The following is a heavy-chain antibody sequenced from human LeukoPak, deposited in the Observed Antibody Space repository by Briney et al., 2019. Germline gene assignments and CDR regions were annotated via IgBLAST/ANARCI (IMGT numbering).Heavy chain of an antibody. J-gene: IGHJ3*02. V-gene: IGHV3-48*01. CDR1: GFTFSSYS. Sequence: GGSLRLSCAASGFTFSSYSMNWVRQAPGKGLEWVSYISSSSSTIYYADSVKGRFTISRDNAKNSLYLQMNSLRAEDTAVYYCATIAVVPAATGRAFDIWGQGTMVTVSS. D-gene: IGHD2-2*01. CDR3: ATIAVVPAATGRAFDI. CDR2: ISSSSSTI.